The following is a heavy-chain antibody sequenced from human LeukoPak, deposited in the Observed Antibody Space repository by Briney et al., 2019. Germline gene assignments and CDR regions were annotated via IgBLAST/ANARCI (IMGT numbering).Heavy chain of an antibody. CDR3: ARGAGVTMIVVVHPPIGY. V-gene: IGHV4-59*01. J-gene: IGHJ4*02. Sequence: SETLSLTCTVSGGSFSGYYWSWIRQSPGKGLERIGYIYYSGSTEYNPSLKSRVTISVDTSKNQFLLILRSVIAADTAVYYCARGAGVTMIVVVHPPIGYWGQGTLVTVSS. D-gene: IGHD3-22*01. CDR2: IYYSGST. CDR1: GGSFSGYY.